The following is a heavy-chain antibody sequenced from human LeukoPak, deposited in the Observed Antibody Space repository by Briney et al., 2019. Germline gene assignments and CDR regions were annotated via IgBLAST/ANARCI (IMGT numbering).Heavy chain of an antibody. J-gene: IGHJ5*02. Sequence: GASVKVSCKASGGSFRTYPISWVRQAPEQGLEWMGGRTQFFRRTNYTQKFQGRLTITTDESSSTAYMELSDLRSDDTAVYYCATSESGRSWDWFAPWGQGTLVTVSS. CDR3: ATSESGRSWDWFAP. D-gene: IGHD3-10*01. CDR2: RTQFFRRT. V-gene: IGHV1-69*05. CDR1: GGSFRTYP.